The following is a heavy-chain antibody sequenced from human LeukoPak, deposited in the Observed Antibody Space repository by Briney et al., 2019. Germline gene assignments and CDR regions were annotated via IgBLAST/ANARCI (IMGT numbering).Heavy chain of an antibody. D-gene: IGHD3-22*01. CDR1: GFTFSSYG. V-gene: IGHV3-30*18. CDR3: AKDGGSSGPFD. Sequence: GGSLRLSCAASGFTFSSYGMHWVRQAPGKGLEWVAVISYDGSNKYYADSVKGRFTISRDNSKNTLYLQMNSLRAEDTAVYYCAKDGGSSGPFDWGQGTLVTVSS. J-gene: IGHJ4*02. CDR2: ISYDGSNK.